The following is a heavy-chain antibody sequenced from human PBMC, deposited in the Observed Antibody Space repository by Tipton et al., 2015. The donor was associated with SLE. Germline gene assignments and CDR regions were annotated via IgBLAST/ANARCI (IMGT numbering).Heavy chain of an antibody. CDR1: GYTFAGYY. V-gene: IGHV1-2*02. D-gene: IGHD2-2*01. J-gene: IGHJ3*02. CDR3: ALGYCDSTSCYDAFDI. Sequence: QSGAEVKKPGASVKVSCKASGYTFAGYYIHWVRQAPGQGLEWMGWINPKSGGTIYAQKFQGGVTMTRDTSINTAYMELSRLRSDDTAVYYCALGYCDSTSCYDAFDIWGQGTMVTVSS. CDR2: INPKSGGT.